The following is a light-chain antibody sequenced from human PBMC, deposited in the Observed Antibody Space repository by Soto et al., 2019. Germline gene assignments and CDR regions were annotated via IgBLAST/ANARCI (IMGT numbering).Light chain of an antibody. CDR1: DSNIGRYF. V-gene: IGLV1-51*01. CDR3: GTWDSSLSAGV. Sequence: QSVLTQPPSVSAAPGQKVTISCSGSDSNIGRYFVSWYQQFPGTAPKLLIYDNDKRPSGIPDRFSGSKSGASATLGITGLQTGDEADYYSGTWDSSLSAGVFGSGTKVTVL. CDR2: DND. J-gene: IGLJ1*01.